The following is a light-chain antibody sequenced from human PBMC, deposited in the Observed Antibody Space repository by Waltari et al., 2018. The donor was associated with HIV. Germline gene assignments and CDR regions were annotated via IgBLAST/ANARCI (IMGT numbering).Light chain of an antibody. Sequence: QAGLTQPPSVSKDLGQTATLTCSGNDNNVGRQGAAWLQQTQGPPPKLLSYRNTHRPSGISQKLSASRSGNIASLTITGLQPDDEADYYCSAWDTSLTAWVFGGGTRLTVL. CDR1: DNNVGRQG. CDR2: RNT. V-gene: IGLV10-54*01. J-gene: IGLJ3*02. CDR3: SAWDTSLTAWV.